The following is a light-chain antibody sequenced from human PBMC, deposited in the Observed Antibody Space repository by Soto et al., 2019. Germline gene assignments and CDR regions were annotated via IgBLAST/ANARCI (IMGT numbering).Light chain of an antibody. Sequence: EVVMTQSPATLSVSPGEGATLSCRASQGIGDTLAWYQHKPGQTPRLLIYDTSTRATGVPARFSGSGSGTDFTLTISRLEPEDFAMYYCQQYGSSPWTFGQGTKVDIK. V-gene: IGKV3-20*01. CDR1: QGIGDT. J-gene: IGKJ1*01. CDR3: QQYGSSPWT. CDR2: DTS.